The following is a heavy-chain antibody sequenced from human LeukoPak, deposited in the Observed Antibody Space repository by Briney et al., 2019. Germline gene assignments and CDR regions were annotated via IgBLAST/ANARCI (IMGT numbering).Heavy chain of an antibody. CDR3: ARVFWSGYYHNWFDP. CDR1: GGSIGSSSYY. D-gene: IGHD3-3*01. J-gene: IGHJ5*02. CDR2: IYYSGST. Sequence: PSETLSLTCTVSGGSIGSSSYYWGWIRQPPGKGLEWIGSIYYSGSTYYNPSLKSRVTISVDTSKNQFSLKLSSVTAADTAVYYCARVFWSGYYHNWFDPWGQGTLVTVSS. V-gene: IGHV4-39*01.